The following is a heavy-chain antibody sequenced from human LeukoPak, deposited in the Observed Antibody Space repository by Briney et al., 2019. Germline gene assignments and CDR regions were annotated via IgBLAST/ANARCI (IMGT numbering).Heavy chain of an antibody. Sequence: GGSLRLSCAASGFTFSSYGMHWVRQAPGKGLEWVASIKEDGRQAYYMDSVKDRFTISRDNSKKSLYLQMNSLRFEDTAVYYCAREWYDYGGDSEGYWGQGTLVTVSS. D-gene: IGHD4-23*01. J-gene: IGHJ4*01. V-gene: IGHV3-7*01. CDR1: GFTFSSYG. CDR3: AREWYDYGGDSEGY. CDR2: IKEDGRQA.